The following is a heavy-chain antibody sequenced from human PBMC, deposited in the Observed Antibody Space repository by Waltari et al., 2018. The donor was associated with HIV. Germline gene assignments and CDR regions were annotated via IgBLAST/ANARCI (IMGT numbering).Heavy chain of an antibody. Sequence: QVQLQQWGAGLLKPSETLSLTCAVYGASFSRYYWTWIRQPPGKGLEWIGEINHRGSTNYNPSLKSRVTISVDTSKNQFSLKLSSVTAADTAVYYCARGSIVLVPAATNYFDYWGQGTLVTVSS. D-gene: IGHD2-2*01. CDR1: GASFSRYY. V-gene: IGHV4-34*01. CDR3: ARGSIVLVPAATNYFDY. J-gene: IGHJ4*02. CDR2: INHRGST.